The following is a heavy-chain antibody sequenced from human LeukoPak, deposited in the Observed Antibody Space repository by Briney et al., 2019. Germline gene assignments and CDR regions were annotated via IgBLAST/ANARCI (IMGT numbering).Heavy chain of an antibody. J-gene: IGHJ4*02. V-gene: IGHV3-11*04. CDR3: ARSRWLDAFDY. CDR2: ISSSGSTI. Sequence: GGSLRLSCAASGFISSDYFMSWIRHAPGEGPEWISYISSSGSTIYYADSVKGRFTISRDNAKNTLYLQMNSLRADDTAVYYCARSRWLDAFDYWGQGTLVTVSS. D-gene: IGHD6-19*01. CDR1: GFISSDYF.